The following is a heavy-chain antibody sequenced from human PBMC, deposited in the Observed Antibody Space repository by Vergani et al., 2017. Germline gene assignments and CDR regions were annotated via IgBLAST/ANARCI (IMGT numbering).Heavy chain of an antibody. Sequence: EKQLVQSGSETKKPGESLKISCQAFGYIFSNFWIGWVRQRPGRGLVWMGIIYPGDSEVKSNPTFRGQVIFSVDTSVNTAYLQWRSLQASDTATYFCASGGHGSENGGAFQLWGQGTNITVSS. V-gene: IGHV5-51*01. CDR3: ASGGHGSENGGAFQL. CDR2: IYPGDSEV. CDR1: GYIFSNFW. D-gene: IGHD3-10*01. J-gene: IGHJ3*01.